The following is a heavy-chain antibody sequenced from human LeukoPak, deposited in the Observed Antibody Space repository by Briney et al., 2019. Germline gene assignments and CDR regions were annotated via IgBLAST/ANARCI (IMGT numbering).Heavy chain of an antibody. V-gene: IGHV3-30*03. CDR1: GFTLSSFG. D-gene: IGHD6-19*01. J-gene: IGHJ4*02. CDR3: AREVYSSGWNGGFDY. Sequence: GGSLRLSCAASGFTLSSFGMHWVRQAPGKGLEWMTVISYDGSVIYNADSVKGRFTISRDNSKNTLYLQMDSLRADDTAVYYCAREVYSSGWNGGFDYWGQGTLVTVSS. CDR2: ISYDGSVI.